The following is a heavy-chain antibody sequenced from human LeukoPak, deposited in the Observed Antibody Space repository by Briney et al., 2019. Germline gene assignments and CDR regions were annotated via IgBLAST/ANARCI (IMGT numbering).Heavy chain of an antibody. D-gene: IGHD6-13*01. J-gene: IGHJ4*02. V-gene: IGHV4-4*07. CDR1: GGSISSYY. CDR2: IYSSGST. Sequence: SETLSLSCTVSGGSISSYYGSWIRQPAGKGLEWIGRIYSSGSTNYSPSLQSRVTISVDKSKNQFSLKVSSVTAADTAVYYCARGSSSSTEFDYWGQGTLVTVSS. CDR3: ARGSSSSTEFDY.